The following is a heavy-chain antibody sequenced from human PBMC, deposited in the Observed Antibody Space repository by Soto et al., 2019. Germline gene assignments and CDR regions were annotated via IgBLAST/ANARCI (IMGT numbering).Heavy chain of an antibody. Sequence: QLQLQESGPGLVKPSETLSLTCTVSGGSISSGSYYWGWIRQPPGKGLEWIGSIYYSGSSYYNPSLKSRVTISVDTSNNQFSLRLSSVTAADTAVYYCAGHGPTYYYYLDVWGKGTAVTVSS. CDR1: GGSISSGSYY. V-gene: IGHV4-39*01. J-gene: IGHJ6*03. CDR2: IYYSGSS. CDR3: AGHGPTYYYYLDV.